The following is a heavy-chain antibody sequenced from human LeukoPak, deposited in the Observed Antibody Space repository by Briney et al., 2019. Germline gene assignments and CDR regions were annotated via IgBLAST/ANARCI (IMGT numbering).Heavy chain of an antibody. Sequence: SQTLSLTRAISGDSVSSNSAAWNWIRQSPSRGLEWLGRTFYRSKWYNDYAVSVKSRITINPDTSKNQFSLQLNSVIPEDTAVYYCARGSPNLGFCSSTSCYYGMDVWGQGTTVTVSS. V-gene: IGHV6-1*01. CDR2: TFYRSKWYN. D-gene: IGHD2-2*01. CDR1: GDSVSSNSAA. J-gene: IGHJ6*02. CDR3: ARGSPNLGFCSSTSCYYGMDV.